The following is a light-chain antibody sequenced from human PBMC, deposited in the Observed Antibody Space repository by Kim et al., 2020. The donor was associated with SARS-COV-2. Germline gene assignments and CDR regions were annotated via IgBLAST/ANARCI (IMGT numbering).Light chain of an antibody. CDR3: AAWDDSLNGGV. CDR1: SSNIGSNT. Sequence: QSVLTQPPSASGTPGQRVTISCSGSSSNIGSNTVNWYQQLPGTAPKLLIYSNNQRPSGVPDPFSGSKSGTSASLAISGLQSEDEADYYCAAWDDSLNGGVFGGGTQLTVL. J-gene: IGLJ3*02. CDR2: SNN. V-gene: IGLV1-44*01.